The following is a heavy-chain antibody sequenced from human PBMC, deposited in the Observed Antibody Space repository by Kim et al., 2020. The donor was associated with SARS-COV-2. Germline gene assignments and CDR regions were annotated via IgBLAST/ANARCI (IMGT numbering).Heavy chain of an antibody. J-gene: IGHJ4*02. V-gene: IGHV3-30*18. D-gene: IGHD4-4*01. Sequence: GGSLRLSCAASGFTFSSYGMHWVRQAPGKGLEWVAVISYDGSNKYYADSVKGRFTISRDNSKNTLYLQMNSLRAEDTAVYYCAKADNYSWGQGTLVTVSS. CDR3: AKADNYS. CDR2: ISYDGSNK. CDR1: GFTFSSYG.